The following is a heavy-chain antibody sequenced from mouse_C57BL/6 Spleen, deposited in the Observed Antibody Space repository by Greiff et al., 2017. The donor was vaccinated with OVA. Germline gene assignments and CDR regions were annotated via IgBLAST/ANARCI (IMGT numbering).Heavy chain of an antibody. V-gene: IGHV1-52*01. Sequence: QVQLQQPGAELVRPGSSVKLSCKASGYTFTSYWMHWVKQRPIQGLEWIGNIDPSDSETHYNQKFKDKATLTVDKSSSTAYMQLSSLTSEDSAVYYGARGGSSHCYFDVWGTGTTVTVSS. CDR2: IDPSDSET. CDR3: ARGGSSHCYFDV. CDR1: GYTFTSYW. D-gene: IGHD1-1*01. J-gene: IGHJ1*03.